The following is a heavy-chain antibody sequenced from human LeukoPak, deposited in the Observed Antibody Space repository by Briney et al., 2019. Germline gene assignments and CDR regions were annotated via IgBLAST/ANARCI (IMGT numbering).Heavy chain of an antibody. J-gene: IGHJ4*02. V-gene: IGHV3-23*01. CDR3: ARYCTSTSCFSSLGSLW. D-gene: IGHD2-2*01. CDR2: ISTSGDDT. CDR1: GFTFSTYA. Sequence: PGGSLRLSCAASGFTFSTYAMSWVRQAPGKGLEWVSAISTSGDDTYYADSVKGRSTISRDNSKNTVFLQMNSLRAEDTAVYYCARYCTSTSCFSSLGSLWWGQGTLVTVSS.